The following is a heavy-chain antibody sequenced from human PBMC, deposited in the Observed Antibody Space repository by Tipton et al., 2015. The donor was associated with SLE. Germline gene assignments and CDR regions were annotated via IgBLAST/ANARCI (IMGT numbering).Heavy chain of an antibody. D-gene: IGHD3-10*01. CDR1: GGSISSYY. Sequence: TLSLTCTVSGGSISSYYWSWIREPPGKGLEWIGYIYYSGSTNYNPSLKSRVTISVDTSKNQFSLKLSSVTAADTAVYYCARSGFGDWAYYYGMDVWGQGTTVTVSS. V-gene: IGHV4-59*01. CDR3: ARSGFGDWAYYYGMDV. J-gene: IGHJ6*02. CDR2: IYYSGST.